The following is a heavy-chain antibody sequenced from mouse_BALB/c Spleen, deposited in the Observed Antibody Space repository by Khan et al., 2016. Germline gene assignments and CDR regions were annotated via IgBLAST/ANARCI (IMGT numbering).Heavy chain of an antibody. CDR3: ARWGITTVVAKGLDY. CDR2: IDPYNGGT. J-gene: IGHJ2*01. V-gene: IGHV1S135*01. D-gene: IGHD1-1*01. CDR1: GYAFTSYN. Sequence: VQLQQSGPELVKPGASVKVSCKASGYAFTSYNMYWVKQSHGKSLEWIGYIDPYNGGTSYNQKFKGKATLTVDKSSSTAYMHLNSLTSEDSAVYYCARWGITTVVAKGLDYWGQGTTLTVSS.